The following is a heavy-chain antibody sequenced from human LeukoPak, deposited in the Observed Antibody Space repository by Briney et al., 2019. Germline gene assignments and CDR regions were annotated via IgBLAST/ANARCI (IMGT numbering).Heavy chain of an antibody. Sequence: SETLSLTCAVYGGSFSGYYWSWIRQPPGKGLEWIGEINHSGSTNYNPSLKSRVTISVDTSKNQFSLKLSSVTAADTAVYYCARGYYNFWSGYFDYWGQGTLVTVSS. CDR1: GGSFSGYY. J-gene: IGHJ4*02. D-gene: IGHD3-3*01. CDR2: INHSGST. V-gene: IGHV4-34*01. CDR3: ARGYYNFWSGYFDY.